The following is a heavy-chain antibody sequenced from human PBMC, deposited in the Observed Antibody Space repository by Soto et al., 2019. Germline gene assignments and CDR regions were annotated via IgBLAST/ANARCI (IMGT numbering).Heavy chain of an antibody. CDR2: VSASGGSA. D-gene: IGHD2-2*01. Sequence: GGSLRLSCAASGLTFSNYAMSWVRQAPGKGLEWVSVVSASGGSAYYADSVRGRFTISRDRSKNTLYLQMNSLRADDTAVYYCAKGRAVVPAAKFYYGMDVWGQGTTVTVSS. CDR3: AKGRAVVPAAKFYYGMDV. J-gene: IGHJ6*02. V-gene: IGHV3-23*01. CDR1: GLTFSNYA.